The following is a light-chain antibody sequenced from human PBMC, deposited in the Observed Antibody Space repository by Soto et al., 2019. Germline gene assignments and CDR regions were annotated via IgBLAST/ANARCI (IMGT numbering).Light chain of an antibody. CDR2: GAS. CDR3: QQRYKTSLSS. J-gene: IGKJ2*01. CDR1: QRIDNF. Sequence: DIQMTQSPSSRSASVGERVTITFRASQRIDNFLNWYQQKPGKAPKLLIYGASSLQSGVPSRFSGSGSGTDFTLTITSLQPEDSATYHCQQRYKTSLSSFGQGTKVDIK. V-gene: IGKV1-39*01.